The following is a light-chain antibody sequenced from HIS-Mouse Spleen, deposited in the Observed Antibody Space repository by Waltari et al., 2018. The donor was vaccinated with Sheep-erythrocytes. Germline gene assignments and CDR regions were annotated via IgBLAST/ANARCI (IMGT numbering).Light chain of an antibody. CDR3: QAWDSSTVV. CDR1: KLGDKY. CDR2: QDS. Sequence: SYELTQPPSVSVSPGQTASITCSGDKLGDKYACWYHQKPGQSPVLVIYQDSKRPSGTPGRFSGSNSGKPATLTIRGTQAMDEADYYCQAWDSSTVVFGGGTKLTVL. J-gene: IGLJ2*01. V-gene: IGLV3-1*01.